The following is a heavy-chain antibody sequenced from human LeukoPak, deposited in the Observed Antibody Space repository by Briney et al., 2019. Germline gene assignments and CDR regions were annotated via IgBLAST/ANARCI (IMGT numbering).Heavy chain of an antibody. CDR2: ISGSGGST. J-gene: IGHJ4*02. D-gene: IGHD1-26*01. CDR1: GFTFSSYA. Sequence: GGSLRLSCAASGFTFSSYAMSWVRQAPGKGLEWVSAISGSGGSTYYADSVKGRFTISRDNSKNTLYLQMNSLRAEDTAVYYCAKDGKRGELLARWDYWGQGTLVTVSS. V-gene: IGHV3-23*01. CDR3: AKDGKRGELLARWDY.